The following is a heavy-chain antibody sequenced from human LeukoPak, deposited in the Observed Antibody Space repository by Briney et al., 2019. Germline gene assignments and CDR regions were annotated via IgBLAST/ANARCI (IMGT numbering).Heavy chain of an antibody. V-gene: IGHV4-30-4*01. D-gene: IGHD3-22*01. CDR2: IYYSGST. Sequence: PSETLSLTCTVSGVSISSGDYYWSWIRQPPGKGLEWIGYIYYSGSTYYNPSLKSRVTISVDTSKNQFSLKLSSVTAADTAVYYCARDQGYDSSGSFDYWGQGTLVTVPS. CDR3: ARDQGYDSSGSFDY. CDR1: GVSISSGDYY. J-gene: IGHJ4*02.